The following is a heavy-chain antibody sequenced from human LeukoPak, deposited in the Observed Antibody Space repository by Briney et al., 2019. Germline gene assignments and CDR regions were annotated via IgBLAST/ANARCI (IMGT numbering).Heavy chain of an antibody. Sequence: GGSLRLSCAASGFTFDDYAMHWVRQAPGKGLEWVSGISWNSGSIGYADSVKGRFTISRDNAKNSLYLQMSSLRAEDTAVYYCARQERGYSYDYWGQGTLVTVSS. CDR3: ARQERGYSYDY. CDR2: ISWNSGSI. J-gene: IGHJ4*02. D-gene: IGHD5-18*01. CDR1: GFTFDDYA. V-gene: IGHV3-9*01.